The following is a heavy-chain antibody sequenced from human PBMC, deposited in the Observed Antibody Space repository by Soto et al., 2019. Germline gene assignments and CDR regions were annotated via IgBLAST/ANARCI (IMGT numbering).Heavy chain of an antibody. J-gene: IGHJ4*02. CDR1: GGSFSGYY. CDR3: GREGAGSGWYYFDY. CDR2: INHSGST. V-gene: IGHV4-34*01. Sequence: SETLSLTCAVYGGSFSGYYWSWIRQPPGKGLEWIGEINHSGSTNYNPSLKSRVTISVDTSKNQFSLKLSSVTAADTAVYYCGREGAGSGWYYFDYWGQGTLVTVSS. D-gene: IGHD6-19*01.